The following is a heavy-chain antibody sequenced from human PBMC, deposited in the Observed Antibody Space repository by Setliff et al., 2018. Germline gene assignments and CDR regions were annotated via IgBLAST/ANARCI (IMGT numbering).Heavy chain of an antibody. J-gene: IGHJ4*02. CDR3: TKDGGRLRFVSHLDF. CDR2: ITWDGGST. V-gene: IGHV3-43*01. D-gene: IGHD3-3*01. Sequence: PGGSLRLSCAASGFPFSTYWLNWVRQAPGKGLEWVSLITWDGGSTFYADSVKGRFTISRDNRKNSLYLQMNSLTSEDTALYFCTKDGGRLRFVSHLDFWGQGTPVTVSS. CDR1: GFPFSTYW.